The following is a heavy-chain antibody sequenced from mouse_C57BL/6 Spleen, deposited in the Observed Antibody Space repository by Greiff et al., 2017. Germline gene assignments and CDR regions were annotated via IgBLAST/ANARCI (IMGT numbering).Heavy chain of an antibody. CDR2: IDPSDSYT. J-gene: IGHJ4*01. CDR1: GYTFTSYW. V-gene: IGHV1-50*01. CDR3: ARYGTSYYYAMDY. D-gene: IGHD1-1*01. Sequence: VQLQQPGAELVKPGASVKLSCKASGYTFTSYWMQWVKQRPGQGLEWIGEIDPSDSYTNYNQKFKGKATLTVDPSSSTAYMQLSSLTSEDSAVYYCARYGTSYYYAMDYWGQGTSVTVSS.